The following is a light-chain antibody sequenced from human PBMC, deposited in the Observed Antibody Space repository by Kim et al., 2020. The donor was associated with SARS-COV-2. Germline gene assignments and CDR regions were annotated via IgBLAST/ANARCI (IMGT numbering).Light chain of an antibody. V-gene: IGLV5-45*03. J-gene: IGLJ2*01. CDR3: MIWHNSVAV. Sequence: QPVLTQPSSLSASPGASASLTCTLRSGIDVGSYRIYWYQQKPGSPPQFLLRYKSDSDKDPVSRVPSRFSGSKDASANAGILLISGLQAEDEADYYCMIWHNSVAVFGGGAKVTVL. CDR1: SGIDVGSYR. CDR2: YKSDSDK.